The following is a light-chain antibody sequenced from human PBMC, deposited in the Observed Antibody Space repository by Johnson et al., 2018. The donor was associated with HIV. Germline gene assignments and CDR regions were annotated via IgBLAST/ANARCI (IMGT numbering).Light chain of an antibody. J-gene: IGLJ1*01. V-gene: IGLV1-51*02. CDR3: RTWDSSLNSYV. CDR2: ENN. CDR1: SSNIGNNY. Sequence: QSILTQPPSVSAAPGQKITISCSGSSSNIGNNYVSWYQQLPGTAPKLLIYENNKRPSGIPDRFSGSKSGTSTTLGITGLQTGDEADYYCRTWDSSLNSYVFGTGTKVSVL.